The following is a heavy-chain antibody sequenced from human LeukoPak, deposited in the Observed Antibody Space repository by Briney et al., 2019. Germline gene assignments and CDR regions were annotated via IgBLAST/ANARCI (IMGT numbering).Heavy chain of an antibody. CDR1: GYTFTNFD. CDR3: AREKATINYYYYYMDV. D-gene: IGHD5-24*01. CDR2: MNPNSGNS. Sequence: ASVKVSCKASGYTFTNFDINWVRQATGQGLEWMGWMNPNSGNSGYAQNFQVRVTMTRNTSISTAYMELSSLRSEDTAVYYCAREKATINYYYYYMDVWGKGTTVTISS. V-gene: IGHV1-8*01. J-gene: IGHJ6*03.